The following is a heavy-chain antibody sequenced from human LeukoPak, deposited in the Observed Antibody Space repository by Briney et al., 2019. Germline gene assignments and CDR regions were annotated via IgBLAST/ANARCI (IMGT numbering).Heavy chain of an antibody. CDR3: ARVWVIAVAGTVNY. Sequence: PGRSLRLSCAASGFTFSSYGMHWVRQAPGKGLEWVAVISYDGSNKYYADSVKGRFTISRDNSKNTLYLQMNSLRAEDTAVYYCARVWVIAVAGTVNYWGQGTLVTVSS. CDR2: ISYDGSNK. D-gene: IGHD6-19*01. V-gene: IGHV3-30*03. J-gene: IGHJ4*02. CDR1: GFTFSSYG.